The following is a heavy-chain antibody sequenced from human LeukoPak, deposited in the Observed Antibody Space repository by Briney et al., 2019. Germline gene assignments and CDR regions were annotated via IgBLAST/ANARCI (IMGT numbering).Heavy chain of an antibody. V-gene: IGHV3-30-3*01. D-gene: IGHD3-10*01. Sequence: GRSLRLSYAASGFSFSGYAVHWVRQGPGKGLEWVALISYDGSDKYYADSVKGRFTISRDNSKNTIYLQMNSLRAEDTAVYYCARDRGYYGSGSLSGYFDYWGQGSLVTVSS. CDR3: ARDRGYYGSGSLSGYFDY. J-gene: IGHJ4*02. CDR2: ISYDGSDK. CDR1: GFSFSGYA.